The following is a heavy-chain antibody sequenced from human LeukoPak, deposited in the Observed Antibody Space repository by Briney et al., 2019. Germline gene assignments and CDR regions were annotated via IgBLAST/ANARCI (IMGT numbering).Heavy chain of an antibody. CDR2: TFYRSKWYN. D-gene: IGHD1-14*01. CDR3: VRDDGIGLDAFDI. CDR1: GDSVSSNSAA. Sequence: SQTLSLTCVISGDSVSSNSAAWHWIRQSPSRGLEWLGRTFYRSKWYNDYAVSVKSRITINPDTSKNQFSLQLNSVTPEDTAVYYCVRDDGIGLDAFDIWGQGTMVTVSS. V-gene: IGHV6-1*01. J-gene: IGHJ3*02.